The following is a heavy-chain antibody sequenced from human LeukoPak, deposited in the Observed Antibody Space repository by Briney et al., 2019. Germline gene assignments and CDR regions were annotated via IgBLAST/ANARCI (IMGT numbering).Heavy chain of an antibody. Sequence: TLSFTGTVPGAPIGGGDYYWSGIRQPPGRGLEWIGYIVFGGSTYYNPSLKSRVTISVDTSKNQFSLKLSSVTAADTAVYYCARWRDSSGYYYGYYYGMDVWGQGTTVTVSS. CDR2: IVFGGST. CDR1: GAPIGGGDYY. V-gene: IGHV4-30-4*01. CDR3: ARWRDSSGYYYGYYYGMDV. J-gene: IGHJ6*02. D-gene: IGHD3-22*01.